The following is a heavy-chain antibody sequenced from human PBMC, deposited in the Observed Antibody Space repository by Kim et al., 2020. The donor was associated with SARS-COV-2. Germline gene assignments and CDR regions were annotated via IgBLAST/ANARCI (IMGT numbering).Heavy chain of an antibody. CDR3: EGGGTPLDS. J-gene: IGHJ4*02. Sequence: GGSLRLSCVTSGVSYTVNDMSSVRQAPGKGLEWVATILRSGGYTYYADSVKGRFTISRDTSRSILYLQMNSMTADDTALYYCEGGGTPLDSCAPGTQGTVSS. V-gene: IGHV3-23*01. CDR1: GVSYTVND. D-gene: IGHD3-16*01. CDR2: ILRSGGYT.